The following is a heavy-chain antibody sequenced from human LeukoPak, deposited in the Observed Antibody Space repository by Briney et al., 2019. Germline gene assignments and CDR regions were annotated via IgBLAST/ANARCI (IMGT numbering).Heavy chain of an antibody. Sequence: GGSLRLSCAASGFTFSSYEMNWVRQAPGKGLEWVSYISSSGSTIYYADSVKGRFPISRDNAKNSLYLQMNSLRAEDTAVYYCAREEYSSGWSFDYWGQGTLVTVSS. CDR2: ISSSGSTI. CDR3: AREEYSSGWSFDY. V-gene: IGHV3-48*03. CDR1: GFTFSSYE. D-gene: IGHD6-19*01. J-gene: IGHJ4*02.